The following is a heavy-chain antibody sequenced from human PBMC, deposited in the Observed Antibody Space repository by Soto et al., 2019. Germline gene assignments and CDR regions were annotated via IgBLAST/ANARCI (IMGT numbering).Heavy chain of an antibody. CDR2: IYNSVNT. CDR1: GDSISNGYYT. V-gene: IGHV4-30-4*01. D-gene: IGHD3-10*01. CDR3: ARGPSGDKVDY. Sequence: QVQLQESGPGLVEPSQTLSLTCTVSGDSISNGYYTWSWIRQPPGKDLEWIGHIYNSVNTYSNPSLKRRVTISADTSTNQFSLKLSSVTAADTAVYYCARGPSGDKVDYWGQGTLVTVSS. J-gene: IGHJ4*02.